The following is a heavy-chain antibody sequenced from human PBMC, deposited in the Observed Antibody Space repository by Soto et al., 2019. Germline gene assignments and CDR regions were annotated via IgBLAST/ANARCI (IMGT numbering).Heavy chain of an antibody. V-gene: IGHV1-18*01. Sequence: QVQLVQSGAEVKKPGASVKVSCKASGYTFTSYGISWVRQAPGQGLEWMGWISAYNGNTKYAQNLQGRVTMTTDTSTSTACMELRSLRSDDTAVYYCARDQAMAQFDYWGQGTLVTVSS. J-gene: IGHJ4*02. CDR1: GYTFTSYG. D-gene: IGHD5-18*01. CDR2: ISAYNGNT. CDR3: ARDQAMAQFDY.